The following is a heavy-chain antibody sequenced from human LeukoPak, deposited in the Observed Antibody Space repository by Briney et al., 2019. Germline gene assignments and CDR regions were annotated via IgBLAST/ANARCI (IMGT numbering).Heavy chain of an antibody. CDR3: ARSFGVVTEGDY. Sequence: GGSPRLSCAACGFTFSSYAMHWVRQAPGKGLEWMAVISYDGSNKYYADSVKGRFTISRDNSKNTLYLQMNSLRAEDTAVYYCARSFGVVTEGDYWGQGTLVTVSS. D-gene: IGHD3-3*01. CDR2: ISYDGSNK. CDR1: GFTFSSYA. J-gene: IGHJ4*02. V-gene: IGHV3-30-3*01.